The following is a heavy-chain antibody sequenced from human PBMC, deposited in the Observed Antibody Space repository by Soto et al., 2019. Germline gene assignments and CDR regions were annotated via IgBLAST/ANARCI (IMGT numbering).Heavy chain of an antibody. J-gene: IGHJ4*02. CDR2: IKQDGSEK. Sequence: PGGSLRLSCAASGFTFSSYAMSWVRQAPGKGLEWVANIKQDGSEKYYVDSVKGRITISRDNAKNSLYLQMNSLRAEDTAVYYCARVHGSLSTVTRPFDYWGQGTLVTVSS. V-gene: IGHV3-7*01. CDR3: ARVHGSLSTVTRPFDY. D-gene: IGHD4-17*01. CDR1: GFTFSSYA.